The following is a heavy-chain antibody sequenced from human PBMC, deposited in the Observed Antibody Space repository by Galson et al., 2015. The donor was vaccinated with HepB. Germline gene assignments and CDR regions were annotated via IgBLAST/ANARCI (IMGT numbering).Heavy chain of an antibody. CDR2: ISYDGSNK. D-gene: IGHD2-8*02. CDR3: ARTGEDIVLYYYYMDV. Sequence: LRLSCAASGFTFSSYAMHWVRQAPGKGLEWVAVISYDGSNKYYADSVKGRFTISRDNSKNTLYLQMNSLRAEDTAVYYCARTGEDIVLYYYYMDVWGKGTTVTVSS. CDR1: GFTFSSYA. J-gene: IGHJ6*03. V-gene: IGHV3-30-3*01.